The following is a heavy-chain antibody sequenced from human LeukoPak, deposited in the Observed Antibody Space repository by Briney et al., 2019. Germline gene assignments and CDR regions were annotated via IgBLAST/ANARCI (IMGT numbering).Heavy chain of an antibody. V-gene: IGHV3-23*01. Sequence: GGSLRLSCEASGFIFTTSAMSWVRQAPGKGLEWVSLISSGGASTYYSDSVRGRFTVSRDNAKNSLYLQMNGLRLEDMALYYCAKSSSPMVVVVISDSYFDLWGRGTLVTVSS. CDR3: AKSSSPMVVVVISDSYFDL. CDR2: ISSGGAST. D-gene: IGHD3-22*01. CDR1: GFIFTTSA. J-gene: IGHJ2*01.